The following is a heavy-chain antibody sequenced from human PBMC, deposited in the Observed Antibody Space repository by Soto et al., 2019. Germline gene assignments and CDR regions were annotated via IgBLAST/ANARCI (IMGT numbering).Heavy chain of an antibody. Sequence: PGGSLRLSCAAPGFTFSDYHMSWVRQTPGKGLEWIAYVSKTGNSIYYAESVKGRFTISRENAKKSIFLHMDILRAEDMAVYYCARHPLHSNTWNWYFDLWGRGTLVTVSS. V-gene: IGHV3-11*01. D-gene: IGHD1-20*01. J-gene: IGHJ2*01. CDR1: GFTFSDYH. CDR3: ARHPLHSNTWNWYFDL. CDR2: VSKTGNSI.